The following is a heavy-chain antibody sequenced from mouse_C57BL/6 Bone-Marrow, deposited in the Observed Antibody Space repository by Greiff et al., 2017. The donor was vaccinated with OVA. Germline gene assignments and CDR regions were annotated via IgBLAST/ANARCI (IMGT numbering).Heavy chain of an antibody. CDR1: GYSITSGYD. CDR2: ISYSGST. Sequence: EVKVEESGPGMVKPAQSLSLTCPVTGYSITSGYDWHWIRHFPVNKLECMGYISYSGSTNYNPSLKGRITITHDTTKNHFFLKLNSVTTEDTATYYCTRELQFSSVGYWGRGTALTVSS. CDR3: TRELQFSSVGY. J-gene: IGHJ2*01. D-gene: IGHD1-1*01. V-gene: IGHV3-1*01.